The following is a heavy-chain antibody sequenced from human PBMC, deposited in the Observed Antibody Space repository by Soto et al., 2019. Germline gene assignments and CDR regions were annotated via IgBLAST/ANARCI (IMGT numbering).Heavy chain of an antibody. CDR2: ISYRGST. Sequence: LLPLCLSCSFAGCSIRNNSDYCTLIRQPPGKGLEWIGTISYRGSTSYNPSLKGRVTTSVDTSKNQFSLKLSSVTAADTAVYYCAGGIAPIQLDYWGQGTLVTVSS. CDR3: AGGIAPIQLDY. D-gene: IGHD6-13*01. J-gene: IGHJ4*02. V-gene: IGHV4-39*07. CDR1: GCSIRNNSDY.